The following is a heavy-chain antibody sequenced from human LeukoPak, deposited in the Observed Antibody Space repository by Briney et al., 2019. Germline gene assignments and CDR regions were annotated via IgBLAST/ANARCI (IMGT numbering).Heavy chain of an antibody. CDR2: MNPNSGNT. V-gene: IGHV1-8*01. Sequence: ASVKVSCKASGYTFTSYDINWVRQATGQGLEWMGWMNPNSGNTGYAQKFQGRVTMTRNTSISTAYMELSSLRSEDTAVYYCARGHDYGGNPGYWGQGTLVTVSS. D-gene: IGHD4-23*01. CDR3: ARGHDYGGNPGY. J-gene: IGHJ4*02. CDR1: GYTFTSYD.